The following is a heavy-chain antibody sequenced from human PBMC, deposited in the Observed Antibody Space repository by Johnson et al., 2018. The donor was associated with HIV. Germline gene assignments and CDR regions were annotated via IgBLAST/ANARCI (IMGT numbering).Heavy chain of an antibody. D-gene: IGHD3-9*01. Sequence: QVQVVESGGGVVQPGRSLRLSCAASGFTFSNYGMHWVRQAPGKGLEWVAVIWYDGTNKYYADSVKGRFTISRDNSKNTLYLQMNSLRAEDTAVYYCARSEVRYFDWSYQRGAFDIWGQGTRVTVSS. V-gene: IGHV3-33*01. CDR2: IWYDGTNK. J-gene: IGHJ3*02. CDR3: ARSEVRYFDWSYQRGAFDI. CDR1: GFTFSNYG.